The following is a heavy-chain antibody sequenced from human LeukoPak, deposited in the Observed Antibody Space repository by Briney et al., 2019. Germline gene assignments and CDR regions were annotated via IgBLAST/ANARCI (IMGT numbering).Heavy chain of an antibody. CDR2: IYYSGST. Sequence: ASQTLSLTCTVSGGSISSYYWSWIRQPPGKGLEWIGYIYYSGSTNYNPSLKSRVTISVDTSKNQFSLKLSSVTAADTAVYYCARSGEQWLQYYYGMDVWGQGTTVTVSS. J-gene: IGHJ6*02. V-gene: IGHV4-59*01. D-gene: IGHD6-19*01. CDR1: GGSISSYY. CDR3: ARSGEQWLQYYYGMDV.